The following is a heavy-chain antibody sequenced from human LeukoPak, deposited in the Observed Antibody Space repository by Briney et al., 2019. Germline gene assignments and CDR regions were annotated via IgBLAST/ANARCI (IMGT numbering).Heavy chain of an antibody. Sequence: GGSLRLSCAASGFTFDDYAMHWVRQAPGKGLEWVSGISWDSGSRGYADSAKGRFTISRDNAKNSLYLQMNSLRAEDTALYYCAKGYHYDSRGSFDYWGQGTLVTVSS. J-gene: IGHJ4*02. CDR1: GFTFDDYA. V-gene: IGHV3-9*01. D-gene: IGHD3-22*01. CDR3: AKGYHYDSRGSFDY. CDR2: ISWDSGSR.